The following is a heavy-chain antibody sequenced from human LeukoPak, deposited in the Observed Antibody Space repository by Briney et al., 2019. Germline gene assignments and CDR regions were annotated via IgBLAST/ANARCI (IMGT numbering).Heavy chain of an antibody. Sequence: GGSLRLSCAASGFTFSDYSMEWVRQAPGKGLEWISYISSTSTTIYYADSVRGRFTTSRDNAKNSLYLQMNSLRAEDTAVYYCARGCGLHLSPAPSYYDSRCRYFDAWGQGTLVTVSS. CDR3: ARGCGLHLSPAPSYYDSRCRYFDA. D-gene: IGHD3-22*01. J-gene: IGHJ4*02. CDR1: GFTFSDYS. CDR2: ISSTSTTI. V-gene: IGHV3-48*04.